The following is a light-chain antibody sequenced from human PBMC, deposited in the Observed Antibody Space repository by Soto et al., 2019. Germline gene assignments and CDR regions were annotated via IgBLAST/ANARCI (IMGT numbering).Light chain of an antibody. V-gene: IGLV2-14*03. CDR1: SSDVGGSKY. Sequence: QSALTQPASVSGSPRLSITISCTGTSSDVGGSKYVSWYQQHPGQAPKLMIYDVSNRPSGISDRFSGSKSGYTASLTISGLQTEDEADYYCSSYGGSSSALSVFGTGTKLTVL. CDR3: SSYGGSSSALSV. J-gene: IGLJ1*01. CDR2: DVS.